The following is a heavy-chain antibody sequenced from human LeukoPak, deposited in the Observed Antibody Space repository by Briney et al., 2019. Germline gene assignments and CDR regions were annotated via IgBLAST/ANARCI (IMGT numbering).Heavy chain of an antibody. V-gene: IGHV3-9*01. CDR2: ISWNSGSI. CDR3: ARGADGVSSNSRGWFDP. Sequence: GGSLRLSCAASGFTFDDYAMHWVRQAPGKGLEWVSGISWNSGSIGYADSVKGRFTISRDNAKNSLYLQMNSLRAEDTAVYSCARGADGVSSNSRGWFDPWGQGTLVTVSS. J-gene: IGHJ5*02. CDR1: GFTFDDYA. D-gene: IGHD2-15*01.